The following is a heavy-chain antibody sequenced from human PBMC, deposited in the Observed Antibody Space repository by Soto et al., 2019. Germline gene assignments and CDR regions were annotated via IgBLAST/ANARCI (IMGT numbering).Heavy chain of an antibody. CDR1: GFTISSYG. CDR2: IWYDGSNK. CDR3: ARDLYDYVWAFDY. J-gene: IGHJ4*02. D-gene: IGHD3-16*01. V-gene: IGHV3-33*01. Sequence: SLRLSCAASGFTISSYGMHWVRQAPGKGLEWVAVIWYDGSNKYYADSVKGRFTISRDNSKNTLYLQMNSLRAEDTAVYYCARDLYDYVWAFDYWGQGTLVTVS.